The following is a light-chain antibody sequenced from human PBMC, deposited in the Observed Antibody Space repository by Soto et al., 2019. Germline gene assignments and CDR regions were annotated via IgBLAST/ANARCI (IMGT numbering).Light chain of an antibody. CDR2: EVS. CDR1: SSDIGAYMF. Sequence: QTVVTQPPSASGSPGQSVAISCTGTSSDIGAYMFVSWYQQHPGKAPKLIIYEVSIRPSGVPDRFSGSKSGNTASLTVSGLLAEDEADYYCSLYAGSNNVVFGGGTKVTVL. CDR3: SLYAGSNNVV. J-gene: IGLJ2*01. V-gene: IGLV2-8*01.